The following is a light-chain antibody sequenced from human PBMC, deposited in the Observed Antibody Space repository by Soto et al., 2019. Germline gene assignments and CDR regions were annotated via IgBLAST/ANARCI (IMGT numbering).Light chain of an antibody. V-gene: IGKV1-39*01. CDR2: AAS. Sequence: DIQMTQSPSSLSASVGDRVTITCRASQTISNYLNWYQQKPGKAPKLLIYAASSLQGGVPSRFSGSGSGTDFTLTINSLQPEDFATYYCQQSYSIPYTFGQGTKLEIK. CDR1: QTISNY. J-gene: IGKJ2*01. CDR3: QQSYSIPYT.